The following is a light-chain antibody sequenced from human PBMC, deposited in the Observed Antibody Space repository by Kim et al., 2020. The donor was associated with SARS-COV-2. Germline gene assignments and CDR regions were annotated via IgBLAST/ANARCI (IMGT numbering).Light chain of an antibody. CDR3: YSAADNIRV. V-gene: IGLV3-27*01. CDR1: VLAKKY. CDR2: KDT. J-gene: IGLJ3*02. Sequence: SVSPGQTARITCSGVVLAKKYVRWFQQKPGQATVLVIYKDTERPSGIPERFSGSTSGTTVTLTISGAQIDDEADYYCYSAADNIRVFGGGTQLTVL.